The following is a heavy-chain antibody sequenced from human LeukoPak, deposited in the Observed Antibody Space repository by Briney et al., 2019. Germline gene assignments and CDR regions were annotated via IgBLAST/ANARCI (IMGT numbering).Heavy chain of an antibody. CDR2: ISRSADNT. CDR1: GFAFSSYD. J-gene: IGHJ4*02. D-gene: IGHD2-2*01. CDR3: AKGRSGVSSAAINY. V-gene: IGHV3-23*01. Sequence: GGSLRLSCAASGFAFSSYDMTWVRQAPGKGLEWVSHISRSADNTYYADSAKGRFTISRDNSKNTLHLQMNSLRAEDTAVYSCAKGRSGVSSAAINYWGQGTLVTVSS.